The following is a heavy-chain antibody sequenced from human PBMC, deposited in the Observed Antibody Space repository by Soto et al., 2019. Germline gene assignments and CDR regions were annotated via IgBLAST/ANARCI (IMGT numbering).Heavy chain of an antibody. CDR3: ARGSSTSWEDYFDY. CDR2: IYYSGST. CDR1: GGSISSGGYY. Sequence: LSLTCTVSGGSISSGGYYCSWIRQHPGKGLEWIGYIYYSGSTYYNPSLKSRVTISVDTSKNQFSLKLSSVTAADTAVYYCARGSSTSWEDYFDYWGQGTLVTLSS. J-gene: IGHJ4*02. V-gene: IGHV4-31*03. D-gene: IGHD2-2*01.